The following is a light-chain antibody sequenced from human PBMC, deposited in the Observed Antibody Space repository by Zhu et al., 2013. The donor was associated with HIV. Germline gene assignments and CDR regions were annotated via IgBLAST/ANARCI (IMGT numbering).Light chain of an antibody. Sequence: EIVLTQSPATLSAYPGQRVTLSCRASQSVYSDYLAWFQQRPGQRPRLIMYDISTRAADIPDRISGSGSGTDFTLTISRLEPEDFAVYYCQQYGSSPYTFGQGTKLEIK. CDR3: QQYGSSPYT. V-gene: IGKV3-20*01. CDR1: QSVYSDY. CDR2: DIS. J-gene: IGKJ2*01.